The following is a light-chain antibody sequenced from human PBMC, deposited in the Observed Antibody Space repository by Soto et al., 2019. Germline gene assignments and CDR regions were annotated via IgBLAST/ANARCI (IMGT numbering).Light chain of an antibody. CDR1: QDIRSY. CDR2: ATS. J-gene: IGKJ1*01. CDR3: QQNDNPPRT. V-gene: IGKV1-39*01. Sequence: DIEMTQSPSALSASVGDRVTITCRPSQDIRSYLNWYQQRPGKAPKLLIYATSSLQSGVPSRFSGSGSGTDFTLTISSLQPEDIATYYCQQNDNPPRTFGQRTKVDI.